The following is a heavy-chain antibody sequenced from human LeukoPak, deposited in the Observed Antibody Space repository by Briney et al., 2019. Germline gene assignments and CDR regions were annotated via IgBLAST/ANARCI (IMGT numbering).Heavy chain of an antibody. CDR3: ARSASLLRGYSYDTASFDY. CDR1: GGSISSGSYY. CDR2: IYTSGST. J-gene: IGHJ4*02. V-gene: IGHV4-61*02. Sequence: SETLSLTCSVSGGSISSGSYYWSWIRQPAGKGLEWIGRIYTSGSTNYNPSLNSRVTISVDTSKNQFSLKLSSVTAADTAVYYCARSASLLRGYSYDTASFDYWGQGTLVTVSS. D-gene: IGHD5-18*01.